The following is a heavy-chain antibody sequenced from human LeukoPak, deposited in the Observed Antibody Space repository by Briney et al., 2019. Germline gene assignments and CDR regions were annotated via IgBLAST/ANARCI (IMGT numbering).Heavy chain of an antibody. CDR2: INHSGST. CDR3: AREGYYYYYMDV. Sequence: SETLSLTCAVYGGFFSGYHWSWIRQPPGKGLEWIGQINHSGSTNYNPSLKSRVTISVDTSKNQFSLRLSSVTAADTAVYYCAREGYYYYYMDVWGKGTTVTISS. V-gene: IGHV4-34*01. CDR1: GGFFSGYH. J-gene: IGHJ6*03.